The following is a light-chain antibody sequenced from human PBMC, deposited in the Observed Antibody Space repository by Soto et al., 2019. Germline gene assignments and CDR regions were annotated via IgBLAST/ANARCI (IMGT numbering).Light chain of an antibody. J-gene: IGLJ1*01. Sequence: HSALTQPPSVSGAPGQMVTISCTGRSSNIGSTYDVQWYQQLPGTAPKLLIHGNTDRPSGVPDRFSGSKSGTSASLAITGLQADDEADYYCQSYDDSLSVHYVFGTGTKVTVL. V-gene: IGLV1-40*01. CDR2: GNT. CDR3: QSYDDSLSVHYV. CDR1: SSNIGSTYD.